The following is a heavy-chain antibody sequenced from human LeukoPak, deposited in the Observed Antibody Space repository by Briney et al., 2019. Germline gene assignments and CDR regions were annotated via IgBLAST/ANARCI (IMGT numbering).Heavy chain of an antibody. Sequence: KPSETLSLTCTVSGGSISSGSYYWSWIRQPAGKGLEWIGRIYTSGGTNYNPSLKSRVTISVDTSKNQFSLKLGSVTAADTAVYYCAREVRYSSSMLDWFDPWGQGTLVTVSS. CDR3: AREVRYSSSMLDWFDP. J-gene: IGHJ5*02. CDR2: IYTSGGT. CDR1: GGSISSGSYY. V-gene: IGHV4-61*02. D-gene: IGHD6-6*01.